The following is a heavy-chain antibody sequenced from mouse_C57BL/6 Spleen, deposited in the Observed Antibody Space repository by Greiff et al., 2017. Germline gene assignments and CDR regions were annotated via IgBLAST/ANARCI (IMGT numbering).Heavy chain of an antibody. CDR2: IDPANGNT. CDR3: ARGYYDYDGRLDY. D-gene: IGHD2-4*01. V-gene: IGHV14-3*01. CDR1: GFNIKNTY. J-gene: IGHJ4*01. Sequence: DVKLVESVAELVRPGASVKLSCTASGFNIKNTYMHWVKQRPEQGLEWIGRIDPANGNTKYAPKFQGKATITADTSSNTAYLQLSSLTSEDTAIYYCARGYYDYDGRLDYWGQGTSVTVPS.